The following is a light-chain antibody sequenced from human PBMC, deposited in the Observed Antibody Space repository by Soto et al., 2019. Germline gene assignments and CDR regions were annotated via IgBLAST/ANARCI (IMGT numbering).Light chain of an antibody. Sequence: EIVMTQSPASLSVSPGETATLSCRASQSISNSLAWYQQKPGQAPSLLIYGASTRATGIPARFSGSGSGTDFTLTISSLQSEDSALYYWQQYNNCPPRTFGQGTKLEIK. J-gene: IGKJ2*01. V-gene: IGKV3-15*01. CDR3: QQYNNCPPRT. CDR1: QSISNS. CDR2: GAS.